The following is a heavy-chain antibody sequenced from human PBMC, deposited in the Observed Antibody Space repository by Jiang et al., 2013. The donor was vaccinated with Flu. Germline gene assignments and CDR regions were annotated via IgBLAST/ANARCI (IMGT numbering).Heavy chain of an antibody. CDR3: ARVPRPIQLWPLVSWFDP. CDR1: GGSFSGYY. D-gene: IGHD5-18*01. CDR2: INHSGST. V-gene: IGHV4-34*01. Sequence: LLKPSETLSLTCAVYGGSFSGYYWSWIRQPPGKGLEWIGEINHSGSTNYNPSLKSRVTISVDTSKNQFSLKLSSVTAADTAVYYCARVPRPIQLWPLVSWFDPWGQGTLVTVSS. J-gene: IGHJ5*02.